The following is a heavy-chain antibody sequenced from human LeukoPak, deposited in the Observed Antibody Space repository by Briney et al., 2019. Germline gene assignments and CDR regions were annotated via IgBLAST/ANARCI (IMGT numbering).Heavy chain of an antibody. J-gene: IGHJ5*02. CDR1: GGSISSYY. Sequence: SETLSLTCTVSGGSISSYYWSWIRQPAGKGLEWIGRIYTSGSTNYNPPLKSRVTMSVDTSKNQFSLKLSSVTAADTAVYYCARGATTSAPFDPWGQGTLVTVSS. V-gene: IGHV4-4*07. CDR3: ARGATTSAPFDP. D-gene: IGHD4-11*01. CDR2: IYTSGST.